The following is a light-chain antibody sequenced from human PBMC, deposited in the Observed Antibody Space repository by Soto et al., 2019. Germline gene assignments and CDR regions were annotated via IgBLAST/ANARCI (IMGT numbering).Light chain of an antibody. Sequence: QSVLTQSPSASASLRASVKLTCTLSSGHSTYAIAWHQQQPEKGPRYLMKLNSDGSHSKGDGIPDRFSGSSSGAVRYLTISSLQSEDEADYYCQTWGTGIQVFGGGTKLTVL. J-gene: IGLJ3*02. CDR1: SGHSTYA. CDR2: LNSDGSH. V-gene: IGLV4-69*01. CDR3: QTWGTGIQV.